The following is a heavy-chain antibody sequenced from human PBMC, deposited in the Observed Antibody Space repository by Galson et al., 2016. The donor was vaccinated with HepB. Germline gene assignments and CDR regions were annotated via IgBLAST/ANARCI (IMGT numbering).Heavy chain of an antibody. Sequence: SLRLSCAASGFTFSSYAMGWVRQAPGKGLEWVAVIWYDGSNKYYADSVKGRFTISRDNSKNTLYLQMNSLRAEDTAVYYCARGSNYFDYYYYGMDVWGQGTTVTVSS. CDR2: IWYDGSNK. CDR3: ARGSNYFDYYYYGMDV. V-gene: IGHV3-33*08. D-gene: IGHD4-11*01. J-gene: IGHJ6*02. CDR1: GFTFSSYA.